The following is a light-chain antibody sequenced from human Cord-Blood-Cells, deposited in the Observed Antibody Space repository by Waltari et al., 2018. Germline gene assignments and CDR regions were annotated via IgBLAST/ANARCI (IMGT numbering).Light chain of an antibody. CDR2: EVS. CDR3: SAYAGSNNWV. J-gene: IGLJ3*02. CDR1: SSDGGGYNY. V-gene: IGLV2-8*01. Sequence: QSALTQPPSASGSPGQSVTISCTATSSDGGGYNYVSWYQQHPGKAPKLMIYEVSKRPSGVPDRFSGSKSGNTASLTISGLQAEDEADYYCSAYAGSNNWVFGGGTKLTVL.